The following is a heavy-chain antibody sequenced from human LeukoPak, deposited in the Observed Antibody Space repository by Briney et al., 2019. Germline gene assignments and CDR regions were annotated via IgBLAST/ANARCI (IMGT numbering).Heavy chain of an antibody. CDR3: ARRENRSGYSFDY. V-gene: IGHV3-21*01. J-gene: IGHJ4*02. Sequence: GGSLRLSCAASGFIFSSYGMHWVRQAPGKGLKWVSSISSSSSYIYYADSVKGRFTVSRDNAKNSLYLQMNSLRAEDTAVYYCARRENRSGYSFDYWGQGTLVTVSS. D-gene: IGHD3-22*01. CDR1: GFIFSSYG. CDR2: ISSSSSYI.